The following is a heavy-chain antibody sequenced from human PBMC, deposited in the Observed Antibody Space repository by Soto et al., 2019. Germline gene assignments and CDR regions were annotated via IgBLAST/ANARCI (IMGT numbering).Heavy chain of an antibody. CDR2: ISGSGTTT. V-gene: IGHV3-23*01. D-gene: IGHD3-16*01. CDR3: GRGRGSYSFDY. CDR1: GFTFSGYA. J-gene: IGHJ4*02. Sequence: PGGSLRLSCEASGFTFSGYAMNWVRQAPGKGLEWVASISGSGTTTYYADSVKGRFTIARDNSKNTLYLQMHSLRAEDTAVYYCGRGRGSYSFDYWGQGTLVTVYS.